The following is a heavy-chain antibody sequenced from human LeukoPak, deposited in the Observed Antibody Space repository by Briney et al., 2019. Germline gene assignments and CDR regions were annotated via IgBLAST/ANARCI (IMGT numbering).Heavy chain of an antibody. Sequence: GASVKVSSKASGYTFTTYYIHWVRQAPGKGVEWMGTINPSGGSTTYAQKFQGRLTMTRDMSTTTVYMELNSLRSEDTAVYYCARATIGNRHVDYWGQGTLVTVSS. CDR3: ARATIGNRHVDY. V-gene: IGHV1-46*01. CDR1: GYTFTTYY. D-gene: IGHD3-9*01. J-gene: IGHJ4*02. CDR2: INPSGGST.